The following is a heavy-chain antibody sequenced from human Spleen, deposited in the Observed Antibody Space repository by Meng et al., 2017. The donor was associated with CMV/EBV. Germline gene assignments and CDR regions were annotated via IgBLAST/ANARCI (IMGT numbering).Heavy chain of an antibody. Sequence: GESLKISCAASGFTFSSYGMHWVRQAPGKGLEWVAVIWYDGSNKYYADSVKGRFAISRDNSKNTLYLQMNSLRAEDTAVYYCARVGQYSSGWYGRGGGMDVWGQGTTVTVSS. V-gene: IGHV3-33*01. D-gene: IGHD6-19*01. J-gene: IGHJ6*02. CDR3: ARVGQYSSGWYGRGGGMDV. CDR2: IWYDGSNK. CDR1: GFTFSSYG.